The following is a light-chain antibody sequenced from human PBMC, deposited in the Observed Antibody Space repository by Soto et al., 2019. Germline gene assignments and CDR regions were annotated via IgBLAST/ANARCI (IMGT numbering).Light chain of an antibody. Sequence: DIQMTQSPSSLSASVGDRVTITCQPSQDISNYLNWYQQKPGKAPKLLIYDASNLETGVPSRFSGSGSGTDFTLTISSLQPEDFATYYCQQSYSSPITFGQGTRLEIK. V-gene: IGKV1-39*01. CDR2: DAS. J-gene: IGKJ5*01. CDR3: QQSYSSPIT. CDR1: QDISNY.